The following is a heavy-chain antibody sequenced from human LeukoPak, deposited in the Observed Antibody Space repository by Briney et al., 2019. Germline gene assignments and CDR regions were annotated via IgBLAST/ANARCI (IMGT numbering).Heavy chain of an antibody. D-gene: IGHD1-26*01. CDR1: DGSINSYY. CDR3: ARGRSNYYGMDV. CDR2: IYYNGNT. J-gene: IGHJ6*02. Sequence: SETLSLTCSVSDGSINSYYWNWIRRPPGEGLEWIGYIYYNGNTNYSPSLKSRVTMSVDTSKNLFSLKVSSVTAADTAVYYCARGRSNYYGMDVWGQGTAVTVSS. V-gene: IGHV4-59*01.